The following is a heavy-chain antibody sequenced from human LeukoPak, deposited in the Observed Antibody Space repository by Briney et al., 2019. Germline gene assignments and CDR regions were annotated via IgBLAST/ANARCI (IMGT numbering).Heavy chain of an antibody. CDR1: GGSFTTYY. J-gene: IGHJ3*01. Sequence: SETLSLTCAVYGGSFTTYYWTWLRQSPGKGLEWIGDINHSGRTNYNPSLESRASISVDTSQKKSSLRLTSVTAADTAVYFCARETGYDASWGDAFDLWGQGTMVTVSS. CDR3: ARETGYDASWGDAFDL. V-gene: IGHV4-34*01. CDR2: INHSGRT. D-gene: IGHD2-2*01.